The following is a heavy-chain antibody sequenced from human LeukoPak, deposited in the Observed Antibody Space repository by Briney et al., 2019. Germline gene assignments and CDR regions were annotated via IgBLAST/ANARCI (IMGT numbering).Heavy chain of an antibody. D-gene: IGHD2-2*02. J-gene: IGHJ4*02. V-gene: IGHV1-69*13. CDR2: IIPIFGTA. Sequence: SVKVSCKASGGTLSSYAISWVRQAPGQGLEWMGGIIPIFGTANYAQKFQGRVTITADESTSTAYMELSSLRSEDTAVYYRARSIGYCSSTSCYTLDYWGQGTLVTVSS. CDR3: ARSIGYCSSTSCYTLDY. CDR1: GGTLSSYA.